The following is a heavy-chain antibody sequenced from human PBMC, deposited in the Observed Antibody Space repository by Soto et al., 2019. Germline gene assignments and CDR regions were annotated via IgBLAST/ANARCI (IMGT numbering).Heavy chain of an antibody. CDR2: IIPIFGTA. D-gene: IGHD5-12*01. CDR1: GGTFSSYA. CDR3: VVIYSGPTYYYFDY. Sequence: ASVKVSCKASGGTFSSYAISWVRQAPGQGLEWMGGIIPIFGTANYAQKFQGRVTITADESTSTAYMELSSLRSEDTAVYYCVVIYSGPTYYYFDYWGQGTLVTVSS. J-gene: IGHJ4*02. V-gene: IGHV1-69*13.